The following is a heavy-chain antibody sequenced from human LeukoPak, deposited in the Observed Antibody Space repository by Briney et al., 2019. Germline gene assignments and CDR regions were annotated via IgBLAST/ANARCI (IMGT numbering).Heavy chain of an antibody. V-gene: IGHV3-33*01. Sequence: GGSLRLSCAASGFTFTTYGMHWVRQAPGKGLEWVAVIWNDGSYKHYADSVKGRFTISRDDSKNTIYLQMNSLRAEDTAVYYCARDLWQQMIQGYDYWGQGTLVTASS. J-gene: IGHJ4*02. CDR2: IWNDGSYK. CDR3: ARDLWQQMIQGYDY. CDR1: GFTFTTYG. D-gene: IGHD6-13*01.